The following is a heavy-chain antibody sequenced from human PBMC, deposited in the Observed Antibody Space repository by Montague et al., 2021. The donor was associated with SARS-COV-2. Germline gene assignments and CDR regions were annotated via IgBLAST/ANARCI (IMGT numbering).Heavy chain of an antibody. V-gene: IGHV4-34*01. CDR1: GGSLSGYY. D-gene: IGHD2-2*01. CDR2: IGHSGST. J-gene: IGHJ6*02. CDR3: ARVHYGLLFVPRFYGMDV. Sequence: SETLSLTCAVYGGSLSGYYWSWIRQPPGEGLEWIAEIGHSGSTSYNPSLKSRVTISVDTSKNQFSLKPSSATAADTAVYYCARVHYGLLFVPRFYGMDVWGQGTTVTVSS.